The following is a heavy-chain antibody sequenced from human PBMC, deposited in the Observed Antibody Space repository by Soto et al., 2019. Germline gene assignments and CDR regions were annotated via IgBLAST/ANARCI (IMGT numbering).Heavy chain of an antibody. Sequence: GASVKVSCKTPGYTFTRYNIHWVRQAPGQRLEWMGWINVGNGNTRYSQKFQGRFTISRDNSKKTLYLHMNGLSAEDTAVYFCARDIYYDASGYFDYWGQGTQVTVSS. D-gene: IGHD3-22*01. CDR2: INVGNGNT. CDR3: ARDIYYDASGYFDY. V-gene: IGHV1-3*01. J-gene: IGHJ4*02. CDR1: GYTFTRYN.